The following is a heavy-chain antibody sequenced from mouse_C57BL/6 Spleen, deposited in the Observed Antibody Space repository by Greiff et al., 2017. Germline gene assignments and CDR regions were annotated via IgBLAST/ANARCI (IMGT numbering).Heavy chain of an antibody. Sequence: QVQLQQPGAELVKPGASVKLSCKASGYTFTSYWMHWVKQRPGQGLEWIGMIHPNSGSTNYNEKFKSKATLTVDKSSSTAYMQLSSLTSEDSAVYYCARDEREMGVLSWFAYWGQGTLVTVSA. J-gene: IGHJ3*01. CDR3: ARDEREMGVLSWFAY. CDR1: GYTFTSYW. D-gene: IGHD5-1*01. V-gene: IGHV1-64*01. CDR2: IHPNSGST.